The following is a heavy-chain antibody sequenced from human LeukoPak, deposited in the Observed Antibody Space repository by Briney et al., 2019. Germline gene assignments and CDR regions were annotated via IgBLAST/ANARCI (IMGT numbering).Heavy chain of an antibody. J-gene: IGHJ4*02. CDR3: ASGIAAAGGPFDY. CDR2: ISSSSSYI. D-gene: IGHD6-13*01. V-gene: IGHV3-21*01. Sequence: PGGSLRLSCAASGFSLSDCAMHWVRQVPGKGLEWVSSISSSSSYIYYADSVKGRFTISRDNAKNSLYLQMNSLRAEDTAVYYCASGIAAAGGPFDYWGQGTLVTVSS. CDR1: GFSLSDCA.